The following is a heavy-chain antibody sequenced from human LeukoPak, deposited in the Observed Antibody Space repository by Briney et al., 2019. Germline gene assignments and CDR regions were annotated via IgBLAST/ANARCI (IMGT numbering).Heavy chain of an antibody. CDR1: GYTSISHG. CDR3: ARDRDHYGSGSYYNPKLDY. D-gene: IGHD3-10*01. J-gene: IGHJ4*02. Sequence: GASVKVSCKASGYTSISHGISWVRQAPGQGLEWMGWISAYNGNTNYAQKLQGRVTMTTDTSTSTAYMELRSLRSDDTAVYYCARDRDHYGSGSYYNPKLDYWGQGTLVTVSS. V-gene: IGHV1-18*01. CDR2: ISAYNGNT.